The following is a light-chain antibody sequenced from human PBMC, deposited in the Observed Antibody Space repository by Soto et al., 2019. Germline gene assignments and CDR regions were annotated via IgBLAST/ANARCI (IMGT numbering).Light chain of an antibody. CDR2: GAY. CDR1: QTVRNN. Sequence: EFVLTQSPGTLSLSPGERATLSCRASQTVRNNYLAWYQQKPGQAPRLLIYGAYTRATGIPARFSGSGSGTDFTLTISSLQSEDFAVYYCQQYNDWLTFGGGTKVDIK. CDR3: QQYNDWLT. V-gene: IGKV3-15*01. J-gene: IGKJ4*01.